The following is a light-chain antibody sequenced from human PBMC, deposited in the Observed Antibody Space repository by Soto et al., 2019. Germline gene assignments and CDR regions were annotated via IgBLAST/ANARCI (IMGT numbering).Light chain of an antibody. CDR1: QSVTSNY. CDR2: GAS. J-gene: IGKJ1*01. V-gene: IGKV3-20*01. Sequence: IRVAQSQSAVSLSPGDRTTLYRGISQSVTSNYLAWYQQKPGQAPRLLIFGASIRVTGIPDRFIGSGSGTDFTLTISTLDPEDFAVYYCQHSVMSLKTFGQGTMVDIK. CDR3: QHSVMSLKT.